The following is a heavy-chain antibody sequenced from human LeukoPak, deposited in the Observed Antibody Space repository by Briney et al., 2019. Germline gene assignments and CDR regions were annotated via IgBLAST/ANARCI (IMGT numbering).Heavy chain of an antibody. CDR1: GGSISSYY. CDR3: ATNLPRGAFDI. CDR2: IYYSGST. J-gene: IGHJ3*02. D-gene: IGHD1-14*01. V-gene: IGHV4-59*01. Sequence: SETLSLTCTASGGSISSYYWSWIRQPPGKGLEWIGYIYYSGSTNYNPSLKSRVTISVDTSKNQFSLKLSSVTAADTAVYYCATNLPRGAFDIWGQGTMVTVSS.